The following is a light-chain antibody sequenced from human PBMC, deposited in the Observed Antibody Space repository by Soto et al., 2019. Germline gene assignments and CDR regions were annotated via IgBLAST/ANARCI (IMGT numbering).Light chain of an antibody. CDR3: QQYNKAPNT. CDR2: GAS. J-gene: IGKJ1*01. Sequence: DIRMTQSPSSFSASPGDRVTITCRASQGISGYLAWYQQKPGKGPKLLIYGASTLQPGVPSRFRGSGSGTDFTLTINSLQSEDFAIYHCQQYNKAPNTFGRGTNVEIK. V-gene: IGKV1-27*01. CDR1: QGISGY.